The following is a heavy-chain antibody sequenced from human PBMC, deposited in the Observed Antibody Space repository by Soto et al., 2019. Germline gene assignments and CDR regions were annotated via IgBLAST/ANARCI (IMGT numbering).Heavy chain of an antibody. V-gene: IGHV3-7*01. CDR1: GFTFSSYW. J-gene: IGHJ6*02. D-gene: IGHD2-2*02. Sequence: LRLSCAASGFTFSSYWMSWVRQAPGKGLEWVANIKQDGSEKYYVDSVKGRFTISRDNAKNSLYLQMNSLRAEDTAVYYCARDSRCSSTSCYTDYYYGMDVWGQGTTVTVSS. CDR2: IKQDGSEK. CDR3: ARDSRCSSTSCYTDYYYGMDV.